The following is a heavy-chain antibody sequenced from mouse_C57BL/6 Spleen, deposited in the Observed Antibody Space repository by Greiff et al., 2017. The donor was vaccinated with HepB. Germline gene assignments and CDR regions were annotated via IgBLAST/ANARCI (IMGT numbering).Heavy chain of an antibody. CDR3: ARYGSRWFDV. V-gene: IGHV1-26*01. D-gene: IGHD1-1*01. Sequence: VQLQQSGPELVKPGASVKISCKASGYTFTDYYMNWVKQSHGKSLEWIGDINPNNGGTSYNQKFKGKATLTVDKSSSTAYMELRSLTSEDSAVYYCARYGSRWFDVWGTGTTVTVSS. J-gene: IGHJ1*03. CDR1: GYTFTDYY. CDR2: INPNNGGT.